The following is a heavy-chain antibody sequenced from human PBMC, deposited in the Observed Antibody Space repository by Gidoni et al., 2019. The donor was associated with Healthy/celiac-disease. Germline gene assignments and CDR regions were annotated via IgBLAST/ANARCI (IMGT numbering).Heavy chain of an antibody. CDR2: INPNSGGT. CDR3: ATHCSSTSCYVGGYYYYGMDV. CDR1: GYTFTGDY. D-gene: IGHD2-2*01. J-gene: IGHJ6*02. V-gene: IGHV1-2*02. Sequence: QVQLVQSGAEVKKPGASVKVSCKASGYTFTGDYMHWVRQAPGQGLEWMGWINPNSGGTNYAQKFQGRGTMTRDTSISTAYMELSRLRSDDTAVYYCATHCSSTSCYVGGYYYYGMDVWGQGTTVTVSS.